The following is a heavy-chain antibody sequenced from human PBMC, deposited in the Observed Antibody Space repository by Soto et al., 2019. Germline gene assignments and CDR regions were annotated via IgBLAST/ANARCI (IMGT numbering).Heavy chain of an antibody. CDR3: ARHIRITMVRGVIAWFDP. CDR1: GGSISSSSYY. J-gene: IGHJ5*02. V-gene: IGHV4-39*01. D-gene: IGHD3-10*01. Sequence: QLQESGPGLVKPSETLSLTCTVSGGSISSSSYYWGWIRQPPGKGLEWIGSIYYSGSTYYNPSLKSRVTISVDTSKNQFSLKLSSVTAADTAVYYCARHIRITMVRGVIAWFDPWGQGTLVTVSS. CDR2: IYYSGST.